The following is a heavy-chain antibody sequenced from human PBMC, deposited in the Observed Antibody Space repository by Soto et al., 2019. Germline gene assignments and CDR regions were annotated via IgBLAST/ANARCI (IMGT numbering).Heavy chain of an antibody. D-gene: IGHD6-19*01. Sequence: GESLTISCKGSGYSFTSYWIGWVRQMPGKGLEWMGIIYPGDSDTRYSPSFQGQVTISADKSISTAYLQWSSLKASDTAMYYCARVGHSSGWYDAFDIWGQGTMVTVSS. J-gene: IGHJ3*02. CDR1: GYSFTSYW. CDR3: ARVGHSSGWYDAFDI. CDR2: IYPGDSDT. V-gene: IGHV5-51*01.